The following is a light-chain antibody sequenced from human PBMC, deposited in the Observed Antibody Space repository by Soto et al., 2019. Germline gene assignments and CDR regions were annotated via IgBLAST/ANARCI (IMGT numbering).Light chain of an antibody. Sequence: EVVLTQSPATLSLSPGERATLSCRASQNIASYLAWYQQKPGQAPRLLIYDASNRATGIPARFSGSGSGTDFTHTISSLEPEDFAVYYCQQRTNWPPPFTFGQGTRLEIK. CDR2: DAS. CDR1: QNIASY. V-gene: IGKV3-11*01. CDR3: QQRTNWPPPFT. J-gene: IGKJ5*01.